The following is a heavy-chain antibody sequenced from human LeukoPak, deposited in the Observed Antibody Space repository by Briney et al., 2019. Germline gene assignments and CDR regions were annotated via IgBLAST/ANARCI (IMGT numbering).Heavy chain of an antibody. CDR3: ARDQTRGLVYY. Sequence: PSETLSLTCTVSGYSISSGYYWGWIRQPPGKGLEWIASIYHSGSTYYNPSLKSRVTISVDMSKNQLSLKMSSVTAADTAVYYCARDQTRGLVYYWGQGTLVTVSS. CDR1: GYSISSGYY. D-gene: IGHD3-10*01. J-gene: IGHJ4*02. V-gene: IGHV4-38-2*02. CDR2: IYHSGST.